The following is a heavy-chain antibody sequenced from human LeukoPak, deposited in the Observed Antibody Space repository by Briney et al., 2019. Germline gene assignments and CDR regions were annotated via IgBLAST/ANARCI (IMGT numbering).Heavy chain of an antibody. CDR3: ARDYRMTKRGYFDY. Sequence: SETLSLTCTVSGGSISNYYWSWIRQPAGKGLEWIGRIYTSGNTNYNPSLKSRVTMSVDTSKNQFSLKLSSVTAADTAVYYCARDYRMTKRGYFDYWGQGTLVTVSS. CDR1: GGSISNYY. V-gene: IGHV4-4*07. J-gene: IGHJ4*02. CDR2: IYTSGNT. D-gene: IGHD4-11*01.